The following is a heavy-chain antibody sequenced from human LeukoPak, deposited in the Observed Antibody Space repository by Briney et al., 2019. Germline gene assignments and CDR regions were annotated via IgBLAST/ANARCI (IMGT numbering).Heavy chain of an antibody. CDR2: IIPIFGTA. CDR1: GGTFSSYA. J-gene: IGHJ5*02. Sequence: ASVKVSCKASGGTFSSYAISWVRQAPGQGLEWMGGIIPIFGTANYAQKFQGRVTITADESTSTAYMELSSLRSEDTAVYYCARGIAVAGPTGANWFDPWGQGTLVTVSS. V-gene: IGHV1-69*13. CDR3: ARGIAVAGPTGANWFDP. D-gene: IGHD6-19*01.